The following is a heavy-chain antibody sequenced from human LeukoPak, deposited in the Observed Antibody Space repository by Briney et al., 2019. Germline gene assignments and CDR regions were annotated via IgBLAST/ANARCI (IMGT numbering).Heavy chain of an antibody. Sequence: SETLSLTCAVSGGSISSGGYSWSWIRQPPGKGLEWIGFIYYSGSPYYNPSLKSRVTISVDRSKNQFSLNLSSVTAADTAVYYCARGPYCGGDCYLFDPWGQGTLVTVS. D-gene: IGHD2-21*02. CDR3: ARGPYCGGDCYLFDP. CDR1: GGSISSGGYS. CDR2: IYYSGSP. J-gene: IGHJ5*02. V-gene: IGHV4-30-2*01.